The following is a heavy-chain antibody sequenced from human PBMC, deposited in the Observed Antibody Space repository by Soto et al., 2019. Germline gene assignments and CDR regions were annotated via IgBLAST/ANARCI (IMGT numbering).Heavy chain of an antibody. J-gene: IGHJ4*02. D-gene: IGHD2-15*01. Sequence: EVQLVESGGGLVQPGRSLRLSCTASGFTFGDYAMSWFRQAPGKGLEWVGFIRSKAYGGTTEYAASVKGRFTISRDDSKSIAYLQMNSLKTEDTAVYYCTRVGRYCSGGSGYKALFWGQGTLVTVSS. CDR1: GFTFGDYA. CDR3: TRVGRYCSGGSGYKALF. V-gene: IGHV3-49*03. CDR2: IRSKAYGGTT.